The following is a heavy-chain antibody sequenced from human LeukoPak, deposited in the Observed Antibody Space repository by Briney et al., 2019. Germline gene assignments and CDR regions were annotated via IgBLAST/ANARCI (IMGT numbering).Heavy chain of an antibody. J-gene: IGHJ4*02. CDR2: INAGNGNT. CDR1: GYTFTSYA. D-gene: IGHD3-22*01. CDR3: ARISAPYYYDSSGYSYYFDY. V-gene: IGHV1-3*01. Sequence: ASVKVSCKASGYTFTSYAMHWVRQAPGQRLEWMGWINAGNGNTKYSQKFQGRVTITRDTSASTAYMELSSLRSEDTAVYYCARISAPYYYDSSGYSYYFDYWGQGTLVTVSS.